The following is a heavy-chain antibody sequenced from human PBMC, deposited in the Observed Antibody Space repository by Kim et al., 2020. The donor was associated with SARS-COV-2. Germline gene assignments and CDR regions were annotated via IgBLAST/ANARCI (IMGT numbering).Heavy chain of an antibody. CDR1: GFTFSGYW. V-gene: IGHV3-74*01. CDR3: ARGGASGSYSGVNYGLDV. CDR2: ISTDGSDK. D-gene: IGHD3-10*01. J-gene: IGHJ6*02. Sequence: GGSLRLSCAASGFTFSGYWMHWVRQPPGKGLVWVSRISTDGSDKDYADSVRGRFTISRDNAKNTLYLQMSSLRVEDTALYFCARGGASGSYSGVNYGLDVWCQGTTVTVSS.